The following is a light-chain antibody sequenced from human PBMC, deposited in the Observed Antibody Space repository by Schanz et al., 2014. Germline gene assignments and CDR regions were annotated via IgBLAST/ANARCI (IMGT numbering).Light chain of an antibody. CDR1: QSVHRNY. J-gene: IGKJ1*01. CDR2: GTS. CDR3: QQYNNWPPWT. V-gene: IGKV3-20*01. Sequence: EIVLTQSPGTLSLSPGERATLSCRASQSVHRNYLAWHQQKPGQAPRLLIYGTSIRATGIPDRFSGSGSGTDFTLTISSLQSEDFAVYYCQQYNNWPPWTFGQGTKVEIK.